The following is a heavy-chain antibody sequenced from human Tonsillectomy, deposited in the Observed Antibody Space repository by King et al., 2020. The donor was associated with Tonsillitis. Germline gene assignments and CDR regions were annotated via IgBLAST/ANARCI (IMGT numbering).Heavy chain of an antibody. CDR1: GFTFSSYA. CDR3: AIHEATAVTSGGAFDI. D-gene: IGHD4-23*01. V-gene: IGHV3-23*04. Sequence: VQLVESGGGLVQPGGSLRLSCAASGFTFSSYAMSWVRQAPGKGLEWVSAISGSGGSTDYADSVKGRFTISRDNSKNTLYLQVNSLRAEDTAVYYCAIHEATAVTSGGAFDIWGQGTMVTVSS. J-gene: IGHJ3*02. CDR2: ISGSGGST.